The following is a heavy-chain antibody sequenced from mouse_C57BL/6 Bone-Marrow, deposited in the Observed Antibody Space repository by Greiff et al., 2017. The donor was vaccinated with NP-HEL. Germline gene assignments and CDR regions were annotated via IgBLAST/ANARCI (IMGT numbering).Heavy chain of an antibody. Sequence: LVKPGASVKMSCKASGYTFTDYYMNWVKQSHGKSLEWIGVINPYNGGTSYNQKFKGKATLTVDKSSSTAYMELNSLTSEDSAVYYCARWNWDEAYWGQGTLVTVSA. V-gene: IGHV1-19*01. CDR2: INPYNGGT. J-gene: IGHJ3*01. D-gene: IGHD4-1*01. CDR1: GYTFTDYY. CDR3: ARWNWDEAY.